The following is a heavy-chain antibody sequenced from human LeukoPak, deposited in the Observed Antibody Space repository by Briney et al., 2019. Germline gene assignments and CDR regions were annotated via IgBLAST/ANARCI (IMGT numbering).Heavy chain of an antibody. J-gene: IGHJ4*02. D-gene: IGHD3-22*01. V-gene: IGHV3-23*01. CDR3: AKDGYYDSSGYCYSTYYFDY. Sequence: QPGGSLRLSCAASGFTFSSYAMSWVRQAPGKGLEWVSAISGSGGSTYYADSVKGRFTISRDNSKNTLYLQMNSLRAEDTAVYYCAKDGYYDSSGYCYSTYYFDYWGQGTLVTVSS. CDR2: ISGSGGST. CDR1: GFTFSSYA.